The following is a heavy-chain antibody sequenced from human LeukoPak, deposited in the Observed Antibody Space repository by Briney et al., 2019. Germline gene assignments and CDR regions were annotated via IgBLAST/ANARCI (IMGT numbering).Heavy chain of an antibody. D-gene: IGHD1-26*01. J-gene: IGHJ4*02. CDR3: ASGGIYYGAAFDF. Sequence: GGSLRLSCAASGFTFSNYSMNWVRQAPGKGLEWVSYISSSSSTIYYADSVKGRFTISRDNAKNSLYLQMNRLRAEDTALYYCASGGIYYGAAFDFWGQGTLVTVSS. V-gene: IGHV3-48*04. CDR2: ISSSSSTI. CDR1: GFTFSNYS.